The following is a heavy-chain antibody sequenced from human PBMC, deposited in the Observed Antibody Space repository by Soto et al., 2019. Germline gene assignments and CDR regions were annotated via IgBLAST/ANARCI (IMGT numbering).Heavy chain of an antibody. J-gene: IGHJ4*02. CDR1: GGTFSSYA. V-gene: IGHV1-69*01. Sequence: QVQLVQSGAEVKKPGSSVKVSCKASGGTFSSYAISWVRQAPGQGLAWMGGVIPILGTANYAQKFQGRVTITADESTSTAYMELSSLRSEDTAVYYCARSSDYGDYTLDYWGQGTLVTVSS. CDR2: VIPILGTA. CDR3: ARSSDYGDYTLDY. D-gene: IGHD4-17*01.